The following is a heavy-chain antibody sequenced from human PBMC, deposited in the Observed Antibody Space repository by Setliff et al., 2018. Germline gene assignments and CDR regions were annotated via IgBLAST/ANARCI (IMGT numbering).Heavy chain of an antibody. V-gene: IGHV5-51*01. CDR2: IYPGDSDT. CDR1: GYSFTSYW. D-gene: IGHD6-19*01. J-gene: IGHJ6*03. CDR3: ARREVEVAGTSYYYYMDV. Sequence: GESLKISCKGSGYSFTSYWIGWVRQMPGKGLEWMGIIYPGDSDTRYSPSFQGQVTISADKSISTAYLQWSSLKASDTAMHYCARREVEVAGTSYYYYMDVWGKGTTVTVSS.